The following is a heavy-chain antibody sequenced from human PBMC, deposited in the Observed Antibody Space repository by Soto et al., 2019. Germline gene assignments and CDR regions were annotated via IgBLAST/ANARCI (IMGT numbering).Heavy chain of an antibody. CDR3: ARVGSNSWY. V-gene: IGHV3-74*01. CDR1: GFTFSSYW. J-gene: IGHJ4*02. CDR2: IDGAGRST. D-gene: IGHD6-6*01. Sequence: EVQLVESGGGLVQPGGSLRLSCAASGFTFSSYWMHWVRQPPGKGLVWVSRIDGAGRSTNYANSVKGRFTISRDNAKNTLYLQMNSLRAEDTAVYYCARVGSNSWYWGQGTLVTVSS.